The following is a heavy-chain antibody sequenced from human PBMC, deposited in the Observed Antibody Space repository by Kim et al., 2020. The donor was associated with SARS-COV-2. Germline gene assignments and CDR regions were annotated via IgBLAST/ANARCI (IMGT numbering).Heavy chain of an antibody. CDR1: GYTFTSYY. D-gene: IGHD3-16*01. CDR3: ARDRTLGGYYYYGMDV. Sequence: ASVKVSCKASGYTFTSYYMHWVRQAPGQGLEWMGIINPSGGSTSYAQKFQGRVTMTRDTSTSTVYMELSSLRSEDTAVYYCARDRTLGGYYYYGMDVWGQGTTVTVSS. J-gene: IGHJ6*02. CDR2: INPSGGST. V-gene: IGHV1-46*01.